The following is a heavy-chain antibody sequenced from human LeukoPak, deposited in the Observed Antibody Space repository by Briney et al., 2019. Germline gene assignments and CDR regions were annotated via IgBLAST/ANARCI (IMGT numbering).Heavy chain of an antibody. CDR1: GGSISSSNYY. CDR2: IYYNGST. Sequence: PSETLSLTCTVSGGSISSSNYYWGWIRQPPGKGLDWIGNIYYNGSTYYNPSLKSRVTISVDTSKSQFSLRLSSVTAADTAVYYCATFKFYYGMDVWGQGTTVTVSS. CDR3: ATFKFYYGMDV. D-gene: IGHD3-16*01. J-gene: IGHJ6*02. V-gene: IGHV4-39*01.